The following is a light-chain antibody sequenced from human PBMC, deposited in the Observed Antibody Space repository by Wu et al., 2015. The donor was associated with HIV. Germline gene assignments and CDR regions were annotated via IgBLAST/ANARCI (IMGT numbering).Light chain of an antibody. V-gene: IGKV3-15*01. CDR2: GAS. Sequence: EIVMTQSPATLSVSPGERATLSCSSSQSVSNNLAWYQQKPGQAPRLLIYGASSRATDIPARFSGSGSGTEFTLTISSMQSEDIAVYFCQQYDNWPPLTFGGGTKVEIK. J-gene: IGKJ4*01. CDR3: QQYDNWPPLT. CDR1: QSVSNN.